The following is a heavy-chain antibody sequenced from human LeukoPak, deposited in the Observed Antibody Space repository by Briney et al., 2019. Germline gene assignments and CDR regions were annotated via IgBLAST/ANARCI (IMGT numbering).Heavy chain of an antibody. J-gene: IGHJ4*02. CDR1: GGSTSTYY. V-gene: IGHV4-59*01. D-gene: IGHD3-9*01. Sequence: SETLSLTCSVSGGSTSTYYWSWIRQPPGKGLEWIGYIYYSGNTEYNPSLKSRVTILLDTSKNQFSLKLSSVTAADTAVYYCARGGDILTGYCFDYWGQGTLVSVSS. CDR2: IYYSGNT. CDR3: ARGGDILTGYCFDY.